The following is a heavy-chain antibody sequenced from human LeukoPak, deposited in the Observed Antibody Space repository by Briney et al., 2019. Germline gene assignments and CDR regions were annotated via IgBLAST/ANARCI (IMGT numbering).Heavy chain of an antibody. J-gene: IGHJ4*02. CDR2: IIPIFGTA. V-gene: IGHV1-69*01. CDR3: ARSARDSSGYYNVY. CDR1: GGTLSSYA. Sequence: SVKVSCKASGGTLSSYAISWVRQAPGQGLEWMGGIIPIFGTANYAQKFQGRVTITADESTSTAYMELSSLRSEGTAVYYCARSARDSSGYYNVYWGQGTLVTVSS. D-gene: IGHD3-22*01.